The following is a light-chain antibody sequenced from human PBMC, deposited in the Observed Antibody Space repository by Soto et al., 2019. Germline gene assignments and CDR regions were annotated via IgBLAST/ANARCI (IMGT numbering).Light chain of an antibody. CDR1: QGISSS. CDR2: ASS. CDR3: QQYESYPYT. Sequence: DMQMTQSPSSLSASVGDKVTITCRASQGISSSLAWFRLKPGRAPESVIFASSTLQGGVPSRFRGSGSGTHFMLTITSLQPEDSATFYCQQYESYPYTFGQGTRLEI. J-gene: IGKJ2*01. V-gene: IGKV1-16*01.